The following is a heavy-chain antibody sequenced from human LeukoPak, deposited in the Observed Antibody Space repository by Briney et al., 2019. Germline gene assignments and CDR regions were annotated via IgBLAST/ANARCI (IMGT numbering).Heavy chain of an antibody. D-gene: IGHD3-10*01. Sequence: GGSLRLSCAASGFTFSRYSVNWVRQAPGKGLEWVSSISSSSSYIYYADSVKGRFTISRDNAKNSLYLQMNSLRAEDTAVYYCARILVYGSGAEAFDYWGQGTLVTVSS. CDR2: ISSSSSYI. J-gene: IGHJ4*02. CDR3: ARILVYGSGAEAFDY. CDR1: GFTFSRYS. V-gene: IGHV3-21*01.